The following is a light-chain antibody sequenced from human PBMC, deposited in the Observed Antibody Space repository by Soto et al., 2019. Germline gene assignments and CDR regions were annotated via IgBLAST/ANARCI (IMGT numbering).Light chain of an antibody. V-gene: IGKV3-15*01. CDR1: QSVSSN. Sequence: EIVMTQSPATLSVSPGERANLSCRASQSVSSNLAWYQQKPGQAPRLLIYGASTRTTGIPARFSGSGSGTEFTLTISSLQSEDFAVYYCQQYNNWRLLTVGGGTKVEIK. J-gene: IGKJ4*01. CDR2: GAS. CDR3: QQYNNWRLLT.